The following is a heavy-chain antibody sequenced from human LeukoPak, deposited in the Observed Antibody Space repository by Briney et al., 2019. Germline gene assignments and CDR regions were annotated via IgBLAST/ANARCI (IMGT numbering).Heavy chain of an antibody. Sequence: PGGSLRLSCAASGFTFSSYGMHWVRQAPGKGLEWVAVIWYDGSSKYYADSVKGRFTISRDNSKNTLYLQMNSLRAEDTAVYYCAREGAYYYDSSGYYNDYWGQGTLVTVSS. J-gene: IGHJ4*02. CDR1: GFTFSSYG. CDR2: IWYDGSSK. CDR3: AREGAYYYDSSGYYNDY. V-gene: IGHV3-33*01. D-gene: IGHD3-22*01.